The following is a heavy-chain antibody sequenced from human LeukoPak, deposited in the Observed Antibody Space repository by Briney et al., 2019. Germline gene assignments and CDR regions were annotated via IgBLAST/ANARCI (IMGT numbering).Heavy chain of an antibody. D-gene: IGHD1-26*01. CDR1: GFTFSSYG. V-gene: IGHV3-30*18. Sequence: GRSLRLSCAASGFTFSSYGMHWVRQAPGKGLEWVAVISYDGSNKYYADSVKGRFTISGDNSKNTLYLQMNSLRAEDTAVYYCAKDRWEDYWGQGTLVTVSS. CDR3: AKDRWEDY. J-gene: IGHJ4*02. CDR2: ISYDGSNK.